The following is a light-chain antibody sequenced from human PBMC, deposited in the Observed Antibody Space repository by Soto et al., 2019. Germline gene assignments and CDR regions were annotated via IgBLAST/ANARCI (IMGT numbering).Light chain of an antibody. CDR3: CSYAGSYSYV. CDR2: DVT. V-gene: IGLV2-11*01. CDR1: SSDVGRYDY. Sequence: QSVLTQPRSVSGSPGQSVTIACTGTSSDVGRYDYVSWYQQHPGEAPKLVVYDVTKRPSGVPDRFSGSKSGNTASLTISGLQAEDEADYYCCSYAGSYSYVFGTGTKVTVL. J-gene: IGLJ1*01.